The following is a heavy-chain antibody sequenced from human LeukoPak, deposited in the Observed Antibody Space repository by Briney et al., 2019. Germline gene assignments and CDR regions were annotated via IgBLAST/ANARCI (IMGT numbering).Heavy chain of an antibody. CDR2: IDPSDSYT. Sequence: GESLKISCKCTGYSFSSYWINWVRQMPGKGLEWMGRIDPSDSYTNYNPSFQGHVTISADKSISTAYLQWSSLMASDTAMYYCARHTISDYWGQGTQVTVSS. CDR3: ARHTISDY. V-gene: IGHV5-10-1*01. J-gene: IGHJ4*02. D-gene: IGHD3-10*01. CDR1: GYSFSSYW.